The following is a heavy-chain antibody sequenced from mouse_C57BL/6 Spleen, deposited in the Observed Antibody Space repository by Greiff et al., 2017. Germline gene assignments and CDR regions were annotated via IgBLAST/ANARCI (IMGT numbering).Heavy chain of an antibody. CDR2: IDPETGGT. CDR1: GYTFTDYE. V-gene: IGHV1-15*01. J-gene: IGHJ4*01. CDR3: TRFARRNYYAMDY. Sequence: VQLQQSGAELVRPGASVTLSCKASGYTFTDYEMHWVKQTPVHGLEWIGAIDPETGGTAYNQKFKGKAILTADKSSSTAYMELRSLTSEDSAVYYCTRFARRNYYAMDYWGQGTSVTVSS.